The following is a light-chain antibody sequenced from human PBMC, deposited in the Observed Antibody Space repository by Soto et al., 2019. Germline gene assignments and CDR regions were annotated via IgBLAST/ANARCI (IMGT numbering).Light chain of an antibody. CDR1: QSISSW. CDR3: QQYNDYPRT. J-gene: IGKJ1*01. V-gene: IGKV1-5*01. Sequence: DIQMTQSPSTLSASLGDRVTITCRASQSISSWLAWYQQKPGKAPKLLIYDASSLESGVPSRFSGSGSGTECSLTISSLQPDDFATDYCQQYNDYPRTFGQGTKVEIK. CDR2: DAS.